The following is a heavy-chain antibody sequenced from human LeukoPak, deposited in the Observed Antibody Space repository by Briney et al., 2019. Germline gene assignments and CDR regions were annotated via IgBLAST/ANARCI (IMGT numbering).Heavy chain of an antibody. Sequence: GGSLRLSCAASGFTFSSYGMHWVRQAPGKGLEWVAVISYDGSNKYYADSVKGRFTVSRDNGKNSLYLQMNSLRAEDTAVYYCARGGDWGQGTLVTVSS. D-gene: IGHD1-26*01. J-gene: IGHJ4*02. CDR3: ARGGD. CDR2: ISYDGSNK. V-gene: IGHV3-30*03. CDR1: GFTFSSYG.